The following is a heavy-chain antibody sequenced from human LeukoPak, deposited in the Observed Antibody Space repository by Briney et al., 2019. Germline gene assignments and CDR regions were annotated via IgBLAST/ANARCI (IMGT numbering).Heavy chain of an antibody. CDR2: ISGSGGST. CDR3: ARDGPTYYYDSSGYRDAFDI. D-gene: IGHD3-22*01. J-gene: IGHJ3*02. CDR1: GFTFSNYA. Sequence: GGSLRLSCAASGFTFSNYATSWVRLAPGKGLEWVSAISGSGGSTYYTDSVKGRFTISRDNAKNTLYLQMNSLRAEDTAVYYCARDGPTYYYDSSGYRDAFDIWGQGTMVTVSS. V-gene: IGHV3-23*01.